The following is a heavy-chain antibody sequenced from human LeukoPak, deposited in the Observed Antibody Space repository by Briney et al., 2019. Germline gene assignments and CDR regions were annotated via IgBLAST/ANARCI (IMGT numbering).Heavy chain of an antibody. J-gene: IGHJ4*02. D-gene: IGHD3-22*01. CDR3: ARDRGYYYDCSDIDY. V-gene: IGHV3-74*01. CDR1: GFTFSSYW. CDR2: INSDGSST. Sequence: GGSLRLSCAASGFTFSSYWMHWVRQAPGKGLVWVSRINSDGSSTSYADSVKGRFTISRDNAKNTLYLQMNSLRAEDTAVYYCARDRGYYYDCSDIDYWGQGTLVTVSS.